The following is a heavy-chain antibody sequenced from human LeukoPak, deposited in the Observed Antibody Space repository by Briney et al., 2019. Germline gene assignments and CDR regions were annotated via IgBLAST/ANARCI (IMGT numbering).Heavy chain of an antibody. D-gene: IGHD4-17*01. CDR2: IYYSGTT. CDR1: GGSISSYY. J-gene: IGHJ4*02. CDR3: ASLTTVTQGYFDS. V-gene: IGHV4-59*08. Sequence: PSETLSLTCSVSGGSISSYYWSWIRQPPGKGLEWIGYIYYSGTTNYNPSLRSRLTISVDASKNQFSLKLSSVTATDTAVYYCASLTTVTQGYFDSWGQGTLVTVSS.